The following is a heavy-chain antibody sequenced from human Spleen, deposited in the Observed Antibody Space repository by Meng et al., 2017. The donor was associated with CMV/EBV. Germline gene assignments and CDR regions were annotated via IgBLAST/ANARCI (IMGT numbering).Heavy chain of an antibody. CDR1: GFTFSNYW. CDR2: INSDGSST. V-gene: IGHV3-74*01. Sequence: GESLKISCAASGFTFSNYWMHWVRQAPGKGLVWVSRINSDGSSTTYADSVKGRFTISRDNAKNTLYLQMNSLRAEDTALYYCAKSVYSSSYLFDYWGQGTLVTVSS. J-gene: IGHJ4*02. D-gene: IGHD6-19*01. CDR3: AKSVYSSSYLFDY.